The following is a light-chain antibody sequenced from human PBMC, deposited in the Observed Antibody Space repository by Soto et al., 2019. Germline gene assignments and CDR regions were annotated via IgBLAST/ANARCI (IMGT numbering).Light chain of an antibody. CDR1: QGISSD. V-gene: IGKV1-9*01. CDR2: GAS. Sequence: DIQLTQSPSFLSASVGDRVTITCRASQGISSDLAWYQQKPGKAPNLLIYGASNLQTGVPSRFSGSGSGTEFTLTISSLQPKDFATYYCQQLNIYPITFGQGTRLEIK. J-gene: IGKJ5*01. CDR3: QQLNIYPIT.